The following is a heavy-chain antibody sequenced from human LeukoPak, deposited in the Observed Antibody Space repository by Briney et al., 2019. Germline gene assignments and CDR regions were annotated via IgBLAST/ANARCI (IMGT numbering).Heavy chain of an antibody. J-gene: IGHJ6*03. CDR2: ISGSGGST. Sequence: GGSLRLSCAASGFTFSSYAMSWVRQAPGKGLEWVSAISGSGGSTYYADSVKGRFTISRDNSKNTLYLQMHSLRAEDTAVYYCAKSIAARSYYYYMDVWGKGTTVTVSS. V-gene: IGHV3-23*01. CDR1: GFTFSSYA. CDR3: AKSIAARSYYYYMDV. D-gene: IGHD6-6*01.